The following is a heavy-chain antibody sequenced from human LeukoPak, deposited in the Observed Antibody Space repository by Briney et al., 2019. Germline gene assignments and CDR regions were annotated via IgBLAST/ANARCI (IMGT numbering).Heavy chain of an antibody. V-gene: IGHV4-61*02. CDR3: AKGPYSYDSSGAFDI. CDR2: ISSSGST. D-gene: IGHD3-22*01. CDR1: GGSITSSLYF. Sequence: PSETLSLTCSISGGSITSSLYFWGWIRQPAGKGLEWIGRISSSGSTNYNPSLKSRVTISVDTSKNQFSLKLSSVTAADTAVYFCAKGPYSYDSSGAFDIWGQGTMVTVSS. J-gene: IGHJ3*02.